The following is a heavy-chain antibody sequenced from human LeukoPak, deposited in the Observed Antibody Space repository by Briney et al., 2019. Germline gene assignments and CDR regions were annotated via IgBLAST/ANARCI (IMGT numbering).Heavy chain of an antibody. CDR2: IKSKTDGGTT. J-gene: IGHJ3*02. D-gene: IGHD1-26*01. Sequence: GGSLRLSCAASGFTFSNAWMSWVRQAPGKGLEWVGRIKSKTDGGTTDYAAPVKGRFTISRDDSKNTLYLQMNSLKTEDTAVYYCTTDRPYWWELHHAFDIWGQGTMVTVSS. V-gene: IGHV3-15*01. CDR1: GFTFSNAW. CDR3: TTDRPYWWELHHAFDI.